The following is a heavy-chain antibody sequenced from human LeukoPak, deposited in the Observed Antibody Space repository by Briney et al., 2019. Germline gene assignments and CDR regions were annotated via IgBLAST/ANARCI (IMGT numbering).Heavy chain of an antibody. V-gene: IGHV4-38-2*02. CDR2: IYHSGST. Sequence: SETLSLTCTVSGYSISSGYYWGWIRQPPGRGLEWIGSIYHSGSTYYNPSLKSRVTISVDTSKNQFSLKLSSVTAADTAVYYCARAYNGYSSSWYHAFDIWGQGTMVTVSS. J-gene: IGHJ3*02. CDR3: ARAYNGYSSSWYHAFDI. D-gene: IGHD6-13*01. CDR1: GYSISSGYY.